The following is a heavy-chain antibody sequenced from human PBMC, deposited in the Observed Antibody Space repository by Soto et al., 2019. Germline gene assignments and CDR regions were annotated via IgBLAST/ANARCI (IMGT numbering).Heavy chain of an antibody. J-gene: IGHJ4*02. CDR1: GGTFSSYA. CDR3: ASRAYYDSSGYYQRAFDY. V-gene: IGHV1-69*13. D-gene: IGHD3-22*01. CDR2: IIPIFGTA. Sequence: ASVKVSCKASGGTFSSYAISWVRQAPGQGLEWMGGIIPIFGTANYAQKFQGRVTITADESTSTAYMELSSLRSEDTAVYYCASRAYYDSSGYYQRAFDYWGQGTLVTVSS.